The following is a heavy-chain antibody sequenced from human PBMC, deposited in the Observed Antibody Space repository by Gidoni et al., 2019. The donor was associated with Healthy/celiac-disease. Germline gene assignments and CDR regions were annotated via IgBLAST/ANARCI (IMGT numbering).Heavy chain of an antibody. Sequence: QVQLVESGGGVVQPGRSLRLSCAASGFTFISYGMHWVRQAPGKGLEWVAVIWYDGSNKYYADSVKGRFTISRDNSKNTLYLQMNSLRAEDTAVYYCARGSRLWFGELFNAPYYYYGMDVWGQGTTVTVSS. CDR2: IWYDGSNK. CDR1: GFTFISYG. V-gene: IGHV3-33*01. CDR3: ARGSRLWFGELFNAPYYYYGMDV. J-gene: IGHJ6*02. D-gene: IGHD3-10*01.